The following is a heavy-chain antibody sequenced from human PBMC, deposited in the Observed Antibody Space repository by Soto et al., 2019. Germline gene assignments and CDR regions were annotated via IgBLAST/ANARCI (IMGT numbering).Heavy chain of an antibody. CDR3: AHASIAPYYYDGMYV. V-gene: IGHV2-5*02. CDR1: GFSLSTSGVG. J-gene: IGHJ6*02. D-gene: IGHD6-6*01. Sequence: QITLKESGPTLVKPTQTLTLTCTFSGFSLSTSGVGVGWIRQPPGKALEWLALVYWDDDGRYSPSLKSRLTITKDTFKNQVVLTITNMEPVDTATYYCAHASIAPYYYDGMYVWGQGTTVTVSS. CDR2: VYWDDDG.